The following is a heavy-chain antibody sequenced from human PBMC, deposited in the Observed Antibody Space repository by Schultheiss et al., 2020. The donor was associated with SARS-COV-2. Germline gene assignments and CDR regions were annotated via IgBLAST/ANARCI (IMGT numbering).Heavy chain of an antibody. CDR3: ARSTSTVTNFFDP. J-gene: IGHJ5*02. D-gene: IGHD4-11*01. V-gene: IGHV3-30-3*01. CDR1: GFTFSSYD. Sequence: GESLKISCAASGFTFSSYDMHWVRQAPGKGLEWVAVISYDGSNKYYADSVKGRFTISRDNSKNTLYLQMDSLRADDTAVYYCARSTSTVTNFFDPWGQGTLVTVSS. CDR2: ISYDGSNK.